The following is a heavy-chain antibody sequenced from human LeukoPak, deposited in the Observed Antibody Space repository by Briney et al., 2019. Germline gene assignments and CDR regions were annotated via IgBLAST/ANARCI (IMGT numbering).Heavy chain of an antibody. J-gene: IGHJ4*02. V-gene: IGHV3-23*01. Sequence: RGSLRLSCAASGFTFSSYALTWVRQAPGKGLEWVSSISGSGGPTFYADSVKGRFTISRDNSKSTLFLQMNSLRAEDTAIYYCAKARYTSGWYVFDYWGGGIQATASS. D-gene: IGHD6-19*01. CDR1: GFTFSSYA. CDR2: ISGSGGPT. CDR3: AKARYTSGWYVFDY.